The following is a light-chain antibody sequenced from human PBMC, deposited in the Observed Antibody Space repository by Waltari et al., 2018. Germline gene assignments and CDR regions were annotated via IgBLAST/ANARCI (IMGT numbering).Light chain of an antibody. CDR2: GAS. J-gene: IGKJ2*01. Sequence: EILMTQSPATLSVSPGERATLSCRANQSVSSNLAWYQQIPGQAPRLLIYGASSRATGIPARFSGGGSGTQFTLTISSPQSEDFAVYYCQQYSTWPRTFGQGTRLEI. V-gene: IGKV3-15*01. CDR3: QQYSTWPRT. CDR1: QSVSSN.